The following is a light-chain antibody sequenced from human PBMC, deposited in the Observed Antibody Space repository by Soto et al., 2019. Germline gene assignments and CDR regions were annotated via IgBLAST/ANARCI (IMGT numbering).Light chain of an antibody. V-gene: IGKV1-9*01. CDR2: DTS. CDR3: QQGNSYPLT. Sequence: DIQLTQSPSFLSASVGDRVTITCRASQGINNYLAWYQQKPGKAPNLLIYDTSTLQRGVPSRFSGSGSGTEFTLTISSLQPEDFAAYYCQQGNSYPLTFGGGTK. J-gene: IGKJ4*01. CDR1: QGINNY.